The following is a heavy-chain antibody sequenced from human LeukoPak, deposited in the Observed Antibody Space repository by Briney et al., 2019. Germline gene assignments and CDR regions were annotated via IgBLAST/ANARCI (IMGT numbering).Heavy chain of an antibody. Sequence: GGSLRLSCAASGFTFSSYAMSWVRQAPGKGLEWVSAISGSGGSTYYADSVKGRFTISRDNSKNTLYLQMNSLRAEDTAVYYCAISAGYSGGWLHFDYWGQGTLVTVSS. CDR2: ISGSGGST. J-gene: IGHJ4*02. CDR3: AISAGYSGGWLHFDY. D-gene: IGHD6-19*01. CDR1: GFTFSSYA. V-gene: IGHV3-23*01.